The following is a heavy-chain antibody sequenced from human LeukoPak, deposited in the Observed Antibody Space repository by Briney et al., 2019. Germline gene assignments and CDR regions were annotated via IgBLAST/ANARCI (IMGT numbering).Heavy chain of an antibody. D-gene: IGHD4-11*01. J-gene: IGHJ3*02. V-gene: IGHV4-59*11. CDR2: IYYSGST. Sequence: SETLSLTCTVSGGSISSHYWSWIRQPPGKRLEWIGYIYYSGSTDYNPFLKSRVTISVDTSKNQFSLKLSSVTAADTAVYYCARSYSNYLRAFDSWGQGTMVTVSS. CDR1: GGSISSHY. CDR3: ARSYSNYLRAFDS.